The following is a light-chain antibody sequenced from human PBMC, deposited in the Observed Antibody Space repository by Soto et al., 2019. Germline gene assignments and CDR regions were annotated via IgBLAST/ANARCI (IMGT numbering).Light chain of an antibody. CDR2: GAS. J-gene: IGKJ1*01. CDR3: QQYGTSPRT. V-gene: IGKV3-20*01. CDR1: QSVSSSY. Sequence: EIVLTQSPGTLSLSPGERATLSCRASQSVSSSYLAWYQQKPGQAPRLFIYGASTRATGIPDRFSGSGSGTDFTLTISRLEPEDFAVYYCQQYGTSPRTFGPGTKV.